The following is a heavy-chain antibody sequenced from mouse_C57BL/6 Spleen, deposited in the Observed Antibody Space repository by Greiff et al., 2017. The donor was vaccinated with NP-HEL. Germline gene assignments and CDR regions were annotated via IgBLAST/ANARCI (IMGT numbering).Heavy chain of an antibody. CDR3: TRLGDGYYKGYYFDY. CDR2: IDPETGGT. D-gene: IGHD2-3*01. CDR1: GYTFTDYE. J-gene: IGHJ2*01. Sequence: VQLQQSGAELVRPGASVTLSCKASGYTFTDYEMHWVKQTPVHGLEWIGAIDPETGGTAYNQKFKGKAILTADKSSSTAYMELRSLTSEDSAVYYCTRLGDGYYKGYYFDYWGQGTTLTVSS. V-gene: IGHV1-15*01.